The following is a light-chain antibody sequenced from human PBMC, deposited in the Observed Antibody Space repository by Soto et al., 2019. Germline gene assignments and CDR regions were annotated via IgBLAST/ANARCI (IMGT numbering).Light chain of an antibody. J-gene: IGLJ1*01. CDR3: SSYITWNTEV. Sequence: QSVLTQPASVSGSPGQSISISCIGTSSDVGAFNYVSWYQHHPGKAPQLIIYDVTSRPSGVSNRFSASKSGNTASLTISGLQAEDEADYYYSSYITWNTEVFVTGTMVT. CDR1: SSDVGAFNY. V-gene: IGLV2-14*03. CDR2: DVT.